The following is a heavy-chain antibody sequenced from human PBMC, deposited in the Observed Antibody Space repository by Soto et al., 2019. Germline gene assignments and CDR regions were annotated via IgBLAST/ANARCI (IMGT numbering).Heavy chain of an antibody. CDR2: TYFYDGTT. CDR1: GDSLGGYY. Sequence: SETLSLTCTVSGDSLGGYYWSWIRQTPGKGLEWIGYTYFYDGTTKYNPSLKSRLSLSLDKSKRQFSLRLSSVTAADTAVYYCARHLWSSGYYLVFDSWGQGTLVTVSS. CDR3: ARHLWSSGYYLVFDS. V-gene: IGHV4-59*08. D-gene: IGHD6-19*01. J-gene: IGHJ4*02.